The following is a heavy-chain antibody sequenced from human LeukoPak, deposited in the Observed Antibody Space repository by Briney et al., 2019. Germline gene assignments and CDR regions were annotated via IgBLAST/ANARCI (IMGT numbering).Heavy chain of an antibody. Sequence: TGGSLRLSCSASGFTFSRYDMSWVRQAPGKGREWVSSISGSGDRTIYADSVRGRLTISRDQSKNILYLQMSSLRAEDTAVYYCAKVPQPDYYFDDWGQGSLVTVSS. CDR1: GFTFSRYD. V-gene: IGHV3-23*01. CDR3: AKVPQPDYYFDD. J-gene: IGHJ4*02. CDR2: ISGSGDRT.